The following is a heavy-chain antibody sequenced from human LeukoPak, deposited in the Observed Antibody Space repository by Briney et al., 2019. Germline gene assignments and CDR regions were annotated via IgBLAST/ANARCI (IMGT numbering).Heavy chain of an antibody. Sequence: GGSLRLSCAASGFTVSSNYMSWVRQAPGKGLEWVSAISGSGGSTYYADSVKGRFTISRDNSKNTLYLQMNSLRAEDTAVYYCAKQRGIAARRVQYYFDYWGQGTLVTVSS. D-gene: IGHD6-6*01. V-gene: IGHV3-23*01. CDR1: GFTVSSNY. CDR2: ISGSGGST. J-gene: IGHJ4*02. CDR3: AKQRGIAARRVQYYFDY.